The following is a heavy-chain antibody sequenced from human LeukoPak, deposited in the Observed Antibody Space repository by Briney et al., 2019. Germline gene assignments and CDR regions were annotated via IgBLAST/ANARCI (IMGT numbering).Heavy chain of an antibody. CDR1: GFTFSDYE. D-gene: IGHD1-26*01. CDR2: ISRSGRII. J-gene: IGHJ4*02. V-gene: IGHV3-48*03. CDR3: ARDPYSEGAYFYF. Sequence: PGGSLRLSCAASGFTFSDYEMNLISQTPGKGLEWISYISRSGRIIYYADSVKGRFTISRDNAKNSVYLQMSSLRVEDTAVYFCARDPYSEGAYFYFWGQGTLVTVSS.